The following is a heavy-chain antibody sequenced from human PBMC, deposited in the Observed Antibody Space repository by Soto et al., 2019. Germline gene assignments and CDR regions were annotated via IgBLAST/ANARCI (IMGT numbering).Heavy chain of an antibody. D-gene: IGHD3-16*01. V-gene: IGHV3-66*02. J-gene: IGHJ3*02. CDR1: GFTVSSNY. CDR3: ARPREDSAIWGAFDI. CDR2: IYSGGST. Sequence: GGSLRLSCAASGFTVSSNYMSWVRQAPGKGLEWVSVIYSGGSTYYADSVKGRFTISRDNSNNTLYLQMNSLRAEDTAVLCFARPREDSAIWGAFDIWGQGTMGTVSS.